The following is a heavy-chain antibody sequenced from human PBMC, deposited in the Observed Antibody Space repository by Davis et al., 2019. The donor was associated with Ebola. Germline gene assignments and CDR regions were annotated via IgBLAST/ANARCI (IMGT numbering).Heavy chain of an antibody. D-gene: IGHD3-22*01. Sequence: SETLSLTCTVSGGSISSSSYYWGWIRQPPGKGLEWIGSIYYSGSTYYNPSLKSRVTISVDTSKNQFSLKLSSVTAADTAVYYCARESYYYDSSGYYLGAFDIWGQGTMVTVSS. V-gene: IGHV4-39*07. CDR2: IYYSGST. CDR3: ARESYYYDSSGYYLGAFDI. CDR1: GGSISSSSYY. J-gene: IGHJ3*02.